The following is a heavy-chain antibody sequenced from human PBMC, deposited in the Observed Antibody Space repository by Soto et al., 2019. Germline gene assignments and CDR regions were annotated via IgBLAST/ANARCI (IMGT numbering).Heavy chain of an antibody. CDR1: GFTFGSYP. Sequence: EVQLVESGGGLVQPGGSLRLSCAASGFTFGSYPMHWVRQAPGKGLEYVSAISTNGDSTFYANSVKDRFTISRDNSKNTLYLQMGSLIAEDMGVYYCSREGMSRPRWVFYYWGQGTRVTASS. J-gene: IGHJ4*02. CDR3: SREGMSRPRWVFYY. V-gene: IGHV3-64*01. CDR2: ISTNGDST. D-gene: IGHD6-13*01.